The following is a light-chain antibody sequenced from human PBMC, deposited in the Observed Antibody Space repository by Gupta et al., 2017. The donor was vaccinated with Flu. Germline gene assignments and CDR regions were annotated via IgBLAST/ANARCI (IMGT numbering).Light chain of an antibody. CDR2: DVS. V-gene: IGLV2-14*01. CDR3: SSYTSTNNFYV. J-gene: IGLJ1*01. Sequence: QSALTQPASVSGSPGQSITISCTGTSSDVGRSNYVSWYQQDPGKAPKLMIYDVSNRPSGVSSRFSGSKSGTTASLTITGLEAEDEGDYYCSSYTSTNNFYVFGTGTKVTVL. CDR1: SSDVGRSNY.